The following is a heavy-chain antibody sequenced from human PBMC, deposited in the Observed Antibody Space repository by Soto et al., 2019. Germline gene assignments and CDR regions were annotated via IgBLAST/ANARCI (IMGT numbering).Heavy chain of an antibody. Sequence: GGSLRLSCAASGFTFSGSAMHWVRQASGKGLEWVGRIRSKANSYATAYAASVKGRFTISRDDSKNTAYLQMNSLKTEDTAVYYCAGVHPFPAHTGYDLMPTFFDSWGQGALVTVSS. V-gene: IGHV3-73*01. CDR2: IRSKANSYAT. D-gene: IGHD5-12*01. CDR3: AGVHPFPAHTGYDLMPTFFDS. J-gene: IGHJ4*02. CDR1: GFTFSGSA.